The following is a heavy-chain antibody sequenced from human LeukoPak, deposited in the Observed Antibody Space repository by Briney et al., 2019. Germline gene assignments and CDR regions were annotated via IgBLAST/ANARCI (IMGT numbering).Heavy chain of an antibody. V-gene: IGHV3-30*18. CDR3: AKSVHYYDSSGYWDYFDY. CDR1: GFTFSSYG. J-gene: IGHJ4*02. D-gene: IGHD3-22*01. CDR2: ILYDGSNK. Sequence: GGSLRLACAASGFTFSSYGMHWVRQAPGKGLEWVAFILYDGSNKYYADSVKDRFTISRDNSKNTLYLQMNSLRAEDTAVYYCAKSVHYYDSSGYWDYFDYWGQGTLVTVSS.